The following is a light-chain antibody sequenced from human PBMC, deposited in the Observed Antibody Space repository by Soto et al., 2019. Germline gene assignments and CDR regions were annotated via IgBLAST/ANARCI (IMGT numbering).Light chain of an antibody. V-gene: IGKV1-33*01. CDR1: HDITSY. CDR2: DAS. Sequence: DIQMTQSPSSLSASVGDRLTITCQASHDITSYLNWYQHKPGKAPKLLIYDASILVAGAPPRFSGSGAGTDFTLAIICLQPEDVATYYCQHCDYLPIFGPGTTVDFK. J-gene: IGKJ3*01. CDR3: QHCDYLPI.